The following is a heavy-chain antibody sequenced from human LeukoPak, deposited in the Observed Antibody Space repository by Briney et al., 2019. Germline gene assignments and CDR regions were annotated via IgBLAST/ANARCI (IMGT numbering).Heavy chain of an antibody. Sequence: PSETLSLTCTVSGGSISSYYWGWIRQPPGKGLEWIGYIYYSGSTNYNPSLKSRVTISVDTSKNQFSLKLSSVTAADTAVYYCARGVYYDSSGYYYPPWFDPWGQGTLVTVSS. CDR2: IYYSGST. D-gene: IGHD3-22*01. V-gene: IGHV4-59*01. CDR3: ARGVYYDSSGYYYPPWFDP. J-gene: IGHJ5*02. CDR1: GGSISSYY.